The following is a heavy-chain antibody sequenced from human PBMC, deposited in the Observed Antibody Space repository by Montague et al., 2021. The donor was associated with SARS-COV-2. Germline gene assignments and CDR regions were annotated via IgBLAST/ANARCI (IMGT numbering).Heavy chain of an antibody. D-gene: IGHD6-19*01. CDR2: IYYSGST. J-gene: IGHJ5*02. V-gene: IGHV4-39*01. CDR3: ARQGRKWLVRIDWFDP. CDR1: GGSISSSSYY. Sequence: SHTLSLTCTVSGGSISSSSYYWGWIRQPPGRGLEWIGSIYYSGSTYYNPSLKSRVTISVDTSKNQFSLKLSSVTAADTAVYYCARQGRKWLVRIDWFDPWGQGTLVTVSS.